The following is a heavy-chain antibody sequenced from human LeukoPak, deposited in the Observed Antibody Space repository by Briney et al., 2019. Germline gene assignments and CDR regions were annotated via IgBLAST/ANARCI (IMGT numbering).Heavy chain of an antibody. J-gene: IGHJ3*02. CDR1: GFSFSSHW. CDR3: AREGYTSIVGALDAFDI. Sequence: GGSLRLSCAASGFSFSSHWMSWVRQAPGKGLEGVATIKQDGSEKFYMDSVKGRFTISRDNAKNSLYLQLNSLRAEDTAVCYCAREGYTSIVGALDAFDIWGQGTMVTVSS. V-gene: IGHV3-7*01. D-gene: IGHD1-26*01. CDR2: IKQDGSEK.